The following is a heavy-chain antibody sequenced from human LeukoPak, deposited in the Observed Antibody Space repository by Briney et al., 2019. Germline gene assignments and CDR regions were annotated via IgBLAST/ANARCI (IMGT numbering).Heavy chain of an antibody. CDR2: ITRSGDNT. V-gene: IGHV3-23*01. CDR1: RFTFSSYA. CDR3: AKAPVTTCRGAFCYPFDY. D-gene: IGHD2-15*01. J-gene: IGHJ4*02. Sequence: GGSLRLSCAASRFTFSSYAMNWVRQAPGKGLEWVSAITRSGDNTYYADSVKGRFTISRDNSKNTLYVQMNRLRPEDAAVYYCAKAPVTTCRGAFCYPFDYWGLGTLVTVSS.